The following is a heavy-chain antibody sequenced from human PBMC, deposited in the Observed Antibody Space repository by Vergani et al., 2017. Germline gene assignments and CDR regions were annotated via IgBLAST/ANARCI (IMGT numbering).Heavy chain of an antibody. Sequence: EVQLEESGGGLVLPGRSLRLSCVASGFTFSSYWMSWVRQAPGKGLEWVANIKQDGSEKYYVDSVKGRFTISRDNAKNSLYLQMNSLRAEDTAVYYCARDGGYSSGWDFDYWGQGTLVTVSS. CDR2: IKQDGSEK. V-gene: IGHV3-7*01. D-gene: IGHD6-19*01. J-gene: IGHJ4*02. CDR1: GFTFSSYW. CDR3: ARDGGYSSGWDFDY.